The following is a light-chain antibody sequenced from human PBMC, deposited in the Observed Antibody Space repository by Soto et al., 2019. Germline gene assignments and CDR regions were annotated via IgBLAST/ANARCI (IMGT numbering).Light chain of an antibody. CDR2: WSS. CDR1: HSVLNNSNNKNF. V-gene: IGKV4-1*01. Sequence: DIVMTQSPDSLAVSLGERATISCKSSHSVLNNSNNKNFLAWYQHKPGQSPVLLLYWSSTRESAVPDRFSGSESGTDFSLTFSSVQAADVVVYYCHQFYTSPWTFGQGTRLDIQ. J-gene: IGKJ1*01. CDR3: HQFYTSPWT.